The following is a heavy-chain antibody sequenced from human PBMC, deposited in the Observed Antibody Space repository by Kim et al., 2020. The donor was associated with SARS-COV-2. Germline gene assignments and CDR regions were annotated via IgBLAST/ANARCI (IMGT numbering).Heavy chain of an antibody. Sequence: PGRVTMTRETSTSTVYMELSSLRSEDTAVYYCARALRGELSRSGYYFDYWGQGTLVTVSS. D-gene: IGHD3-16*02. CDR3: ARALRGELSRSGYYFDY. J-gene: IGHJ4*02. V-gene: IGHV1-46*01.